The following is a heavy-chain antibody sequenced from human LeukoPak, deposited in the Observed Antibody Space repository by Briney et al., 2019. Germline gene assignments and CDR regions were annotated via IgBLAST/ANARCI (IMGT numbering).Heavy chain of an antibody. CDR2: IYPGDSDT. V-gene: IGHV5-51*01. CDR3: ARSLAAAEDFDY. D-gene: IGHD6-13*01. J-gene: IGHJ4*02. CDR1: EYSFATYW. Sequence: GESLKISCQGSEYSFATYWIGWVRQMPGKGLEWMGIIYPGDSDTRYSPSFQGQVTISADKSLSTAYLQWSSLKASDTAMYYCARSLAAAEDFDYWGQGTLVTVSS.